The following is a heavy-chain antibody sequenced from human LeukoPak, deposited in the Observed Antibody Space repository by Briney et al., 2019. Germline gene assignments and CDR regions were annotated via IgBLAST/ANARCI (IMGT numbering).Heavy chain of an antibody. V-gene: IGHV4-59*08. Sequence: PSETLSLTCTVSGGSISSYYWSWIRQPPGKGLKWIGYIYYSGSTNYNPSLKSRVTISVDTSKNQFSLKLSSVTAADTAVYYCARLHYYDSSGYYRFDYWGQGTLVTVSS. D-gene: IGHD3-22*01. CDR3: ARLHYYDSSGYYRFDY. CDR1: GGSISSYY. J-gene: IGHJ4*02. CDR2: IYYSGST.